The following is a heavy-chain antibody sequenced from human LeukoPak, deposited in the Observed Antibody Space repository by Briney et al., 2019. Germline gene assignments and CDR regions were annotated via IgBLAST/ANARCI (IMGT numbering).Heavy chain of an antibody. CDR1: GYTFTSYD. Sequence: ASVKVSCKASGYTFTSYDINWVRQATGQGLEWMGWMNPNSGNTGYAQKFQGRVTITRNTSISTAYMELSSLRSEDTAVYYCARDYGSRLVHDNTALRWGQGTLVTVSS. CDR2: MNPNSGNT. J-gene: IGHJ4*02. V-gene: IGHV1-8*03. CDR3: ARDYGSRLVHDNTALR. D-gene: IGHD3-10*01.